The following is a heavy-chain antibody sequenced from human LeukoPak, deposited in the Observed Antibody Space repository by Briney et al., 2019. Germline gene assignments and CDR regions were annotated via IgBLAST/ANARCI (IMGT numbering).Heavy chain of an antibody. V-gene: IGHV1-46*01. CDR1: GYTFTSYY. CDR3: ARDPMKYYFDY. CDR2: INPSGGST. J-gene: IGHJ4*02. Sequence: ASAKVSCKASGYTFTSYYMHWVRQAPGQGLEWMGIINPSGGSTSYAQKFQGRVTMTRDTSTSTVYMELSSLRSEDTAVYYCARDPMKYYFDYWGQGTPVTVSS.